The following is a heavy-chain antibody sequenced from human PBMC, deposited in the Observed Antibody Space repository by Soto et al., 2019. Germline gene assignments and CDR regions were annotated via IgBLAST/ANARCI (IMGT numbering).Heavy chain of an antibody. CDR2: ISTDASST. CDR1: GFTFSSYW. CDR3: ARLPNKSPQN. Sequence: EVQLVESGGGLVQPGGSLRLSCAASGFTFSSYWMHWVRQAPGKGLVWVSSISTDASSTSYADPVKGRFTISRDNAKNTLYLQTNGVRAEDTAVYYCARLPNKSPQNWGQGTLVSVSP. V-gene: IGHV3-74*01. J-gene: IGHJ1*01.